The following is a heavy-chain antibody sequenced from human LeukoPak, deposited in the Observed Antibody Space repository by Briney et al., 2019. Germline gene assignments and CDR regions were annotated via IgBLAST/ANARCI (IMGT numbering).Heavy chain of an antibody. V-gene: IGHV1-2*06. CDR2: INPNSGGT. D-gene: IGHD3-3*01. CDR1: GYTFTGYY. Sequence: ASVKVSCKASGYTFTGYYMHWVRQAPGQGLEWMGRINPNSGGTNYAQKFQGRVNMTRDTSISTAYMELSRLRSDDTAVYYCARGGYDFVYYYYGMDVWGQGTTVTVSS. J-gene: IGHJ6*02. CDR3: ARGGYDFVYYYYGMDV.